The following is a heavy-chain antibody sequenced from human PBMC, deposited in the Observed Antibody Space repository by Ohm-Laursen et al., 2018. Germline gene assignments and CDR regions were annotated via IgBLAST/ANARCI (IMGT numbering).Heavy chain of an antibody. V-gene: IGHV1-46*01. CDR3: ASGIAVAGYYYYYYGMDV. J-gene: IGHJ6*02. CDR1: GYTFTSYY. Sequence: ASVKVSCKASGYTFTSYYMHWVRQAPGQGLEWMGIINPSGGSTSYAQKFQGRVTMTRDTSTSTVYMELSSLRSEDTAVYYCASGIAVAGYYYYYYGMDVWGQGTTVTVSS. CDR2: INPSGGST. D-gene: IGHD6-19*01.